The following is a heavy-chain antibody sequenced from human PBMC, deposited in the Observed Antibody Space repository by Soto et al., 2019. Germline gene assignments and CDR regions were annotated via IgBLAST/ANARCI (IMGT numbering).Heavy chain of an antibody. Sequence: EVQLLESGGGLEQPGGSLRLSCAASGFTFSTYAMTWVRQPPGKGQEWVAAISVSGTYSYYADSLKGRFTISRDNSKKTVYLQRICLRAEDTAVYYCAKDQGRGIPGGFDAFDFWGQGTMVTVSS. V-gene: IGHV3-23*01. J-gene: IGHJ3*01. CDR1: GFTFSTYA. D-gene: IGHD3-10*01. CDR3: AKDQGRGIPGGFDAFDF. CDR2: ISVSGTYS.